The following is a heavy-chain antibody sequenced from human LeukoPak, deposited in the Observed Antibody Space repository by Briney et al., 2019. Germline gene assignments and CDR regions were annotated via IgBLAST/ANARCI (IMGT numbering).Heavy chain of an antibody. Sequence: SETLSLTCSVYGGSFSGYYWSWIRQPPAKGLEWIGEINHSGSTNYNPSLKSRVTISVDTSKNQFSLKLRSVTAADTAVYYCARPTTVTTLYFRHWGQGTLVTVSS. J-gene: IGHJ1*01. CDR1: GGSFSGYY. CDR3: ARPTTVTTLYFRH. CDR2: INHSGST. D-gene: IGHD4-17*01. V-gene: IGHV4-34*01.